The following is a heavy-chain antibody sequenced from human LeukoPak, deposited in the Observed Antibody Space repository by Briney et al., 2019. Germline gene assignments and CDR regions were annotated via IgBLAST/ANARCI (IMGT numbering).Heavy chain of an antibody. CDR3: ARGAIEAWGWLQHKEVEYFQH. V-gene: IGHV1-46*01. D-gene: IGHD5-24*01. CDR2: INPSGGST. J-gene: IGHJ1*01. CDR1: GYTSTSYY. Sequence: ASVKVSCKASGYTSTSYYMHWVRQAPGQGLEWMGIINPSGGSTSYAQKFQGRVTMTRDTSTSTVYMELSSLRSEDTAVYYCARGAIEAWGWLQHKEVEYFQHWGQGTLVTVSS.